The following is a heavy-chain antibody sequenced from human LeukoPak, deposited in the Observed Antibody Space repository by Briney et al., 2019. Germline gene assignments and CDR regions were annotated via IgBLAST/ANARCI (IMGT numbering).Heavy chain of an antibody. CDR2: INHSGST. D-gene: IGHD6-19*01. V-gene: IGHV4-34*01. CDR3: ARGASYSSGWLPKYFQH. Sequence: SETLSLTCAVYGGSSSGYYWSWIRQPPGKGLEWIGEINHSGSTNYNPSLKSRVTISVDTSKNQFSLKLSSVTAADTAVYYCARGASYSSGWLPKYFQHWGQGTLVTVSS. CDR1: GGSSSGYY. J-gene: IGHJ1*01.